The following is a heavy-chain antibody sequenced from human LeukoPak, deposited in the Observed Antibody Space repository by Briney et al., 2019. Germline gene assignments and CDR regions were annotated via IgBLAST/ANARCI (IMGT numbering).Heavy chain of an antibody. CDR3: ARDMGLETPVDCYYGLDV. D-gene: IGHD3-10*01. CDR1: GDTFNGNY. V-gene: IGHV1-2*02. J-gene: IGHJ6*02. CDR2: INPNSGGT. Sequence: GASVKVSCKPSGDTFNGNYIHWVRQAPGLGLEWMGWINPNSGGTNYAQRFQGRVTMTRDTSITTAYMELSRLRSDDTAVYYCARDMGLETPVDCYYGLDVWGQGTTVTVSS.